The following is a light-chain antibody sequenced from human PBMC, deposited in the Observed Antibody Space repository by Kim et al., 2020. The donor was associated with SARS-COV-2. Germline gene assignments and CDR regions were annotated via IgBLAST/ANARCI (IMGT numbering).Light chain of an antibody. J-gene: IGKJ2*01. CDR2: GAS. CDR1: QSVSSSH. Sequence: ETVLTQSPGTLSLSPGERATLSCRASQSVSSSHLAWYQQKPGQAPRLLIYGASSRATGIPDRFSGSGSGTDFTLTISRLEPEDFAVYYCQQYGSSPYTFGQGTKLEI. CDR3: QQYGSSPYT. V-gene: IGKV3-20*01.